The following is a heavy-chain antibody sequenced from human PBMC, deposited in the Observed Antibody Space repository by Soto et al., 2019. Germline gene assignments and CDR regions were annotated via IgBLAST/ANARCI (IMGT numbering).Heavy chain of an antibody. CDR3: ARGESSSSAAFDY. CDR1: GFTFSSYG. D-gene: IGHD6-6*01. CDR2: IWYDGSNK. Sequence: QVQLVESGGGVVQPGRSLRLSCAASGFTFSSYGMHWVRQAPGKGLEWVAVIWYDGSNKYYADSVKGRFTISRDNSKNTLYLQMNSLRAEDTAVYYCARGESSSSAAFDYWGQGTLVTVSS. J-gene: IGHJ4*02. V-gene: IGHV3-33*01.